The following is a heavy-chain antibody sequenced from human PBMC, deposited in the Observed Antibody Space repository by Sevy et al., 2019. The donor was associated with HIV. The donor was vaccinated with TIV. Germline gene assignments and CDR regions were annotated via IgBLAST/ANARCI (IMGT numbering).Heavy chain of an antibody. D-gene: IGHD1-1*01. J-gene: IGHJ4*02. CDR2: IKSKTDGGTT. Sequence: GGSLRLSCAASGFTFSNAWMSWVRQAPGKGLEWVGRIKSKTDGGTTDYAAPVKGRFTISRDDSKNTLYLQMNSLKTEDTAVYYCTTHIWVVPNDRGDYWGQGTLVTVSS. CDR3: TTHIWVVPNDRGDY. CDR1: GFTFSNAW. V-gene: IGHV3-15*01.